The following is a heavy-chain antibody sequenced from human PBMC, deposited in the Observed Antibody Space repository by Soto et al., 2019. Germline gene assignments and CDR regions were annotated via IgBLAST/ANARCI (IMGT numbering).Heavy chain of an antibody. V-gene: IGHV1-58*01. CDR1: GFTFTSSA. J-gene: IGHJ4*02. D-gene: IGHD2-21*02. CDR2: IVVGSGNT. CDR3: AANLGVVTALFDY. Sequence: SVKVSCKASGFTFTSSAVQWVRQARGQRLEWIGWIVVGSGNTNYAQKFQERVTVTRDMSTSTAYMELSSLRSEDTAVYYCAANLGVVTALFDYWGQGTLVTVSS.